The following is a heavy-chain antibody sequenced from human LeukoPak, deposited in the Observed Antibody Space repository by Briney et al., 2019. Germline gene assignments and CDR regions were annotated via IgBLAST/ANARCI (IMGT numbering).Heavy chain of an antibody. D-gene: IGHD6-13*01. CDR2: IYSGGST. J-gene: IGHJ4*02. CDR3: ARAPYSSSWYFDY. Sequence: GGSLRLSCAASGFTVSTNYMSWVRHAPGPGLEWVSVIYSGGSTYYADSVKGRFTISRDNSKNTLYLQMNSLRAEDTAVYYCARAPYSSSWYFDYWGQGTPVTVSS. CDR1: GFTVSTNY. V-gene: IGHV3-66*01.